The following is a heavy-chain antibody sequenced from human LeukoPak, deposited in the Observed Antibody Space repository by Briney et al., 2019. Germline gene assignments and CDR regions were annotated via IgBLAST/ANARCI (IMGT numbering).Heavy chain of an antibody. J-gene: IGHJ1*01. Sequence: GGSLRLSCAASGFTFSSYAMSWVRQAPGKGLERVSVISGSGGSTYYADSVKGRFTISRDNSKNTLYLQMNSLRAEDTAVYYCAKDEYCGGDCYIQHWGQGTLVTVSS. CDR3: AKDEYCGGDCYIQH. V-gene: IGHV3-23*01. CDR2: ISGSGGST. D-gene: IGHD2-21*02. CDR1: GFTFSSYA.